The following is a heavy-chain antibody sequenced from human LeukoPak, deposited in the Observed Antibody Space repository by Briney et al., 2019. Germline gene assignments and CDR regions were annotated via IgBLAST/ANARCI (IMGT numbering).Heavy chain of an antibody. CDR2: ISYDGSNK. CDR3: AKARDDYVWGSYRNPRY. V-gene: IGHV3-30*18. J-gene: IGHJ4*02. CDR1: GFTFSSYG. D-gene: IGHD3-16*02. Sequence: GGSLRLSCAASGFTFSSYGMHWVRQAPGKGLEWVAVISYDGSNKYYADSVKGRFTISRDNSKNTLYLQMNSLRAEDTAVYYCAKARDDYVWGSYRNPRYWGQGTLVTVSS.